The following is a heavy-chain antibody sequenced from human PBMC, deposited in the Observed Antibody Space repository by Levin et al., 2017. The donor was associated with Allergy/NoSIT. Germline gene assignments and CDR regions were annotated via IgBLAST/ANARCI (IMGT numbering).Heavy chain of an antibody. V-gene: IGHV3-48*02. D-gene: IGHD1-14*01. CDR2: ISSSGGTI. CDR1: GFTFSIHS. CDR3: ARVRYTSDLDY. J-gene: IGHJ4*02. Sequence: PGGSLRLSCAASGFTFSIHSMNWVRQAPGKGLEWVSYISSSGGTIYYADSVKGRFTISRDNANNSLYLQMSSLRDEDTAVYYCARVRYTSDLDYWGQGTLVTVSS.